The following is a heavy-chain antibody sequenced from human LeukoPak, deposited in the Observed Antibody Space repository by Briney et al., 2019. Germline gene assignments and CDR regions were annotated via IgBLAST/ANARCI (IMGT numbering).Heavy chain of an antibody. CDR2: IIPIFGTA. CDR3: AEATGYCSGGSCFLDAFDI. Sequence: ASVKVSCKASGGTFGSYAISWVRQAPGQGLEWMGGIIPIFGTANYAQKFQGRVTITTDESTSTAYMELSSLRSEDTAVYHCAEATGYCSGGSCFLDAFDIWGQGTMVTVSS. D-gene: IGHD2-15*01. V-gene: IGHV1-69*05. CDR1: GGTFGSYA. J-gene: IGHJ3*02.